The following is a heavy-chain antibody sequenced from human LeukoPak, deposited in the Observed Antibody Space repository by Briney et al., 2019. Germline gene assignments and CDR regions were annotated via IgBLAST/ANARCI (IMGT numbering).Heavy chain of an antibody. CDR1: GFTFSSYE. V-gene: IGHV3-48*03. D-gene: IGHD3-9*01. Sequence: GGSLRLSCAASGFTFSSYEMNWVRQAPGKGLEWVSYISSSGSTIYYADSEKGRFTISRDNAKNSLYLQMNSLRAEDTAVYYCARATDIPPFMDVWGKGTTVTISS. CDR3: ARATDIPPFMDV. J-gene: IGHJ6*04. CDR2: ISSSGSTI.